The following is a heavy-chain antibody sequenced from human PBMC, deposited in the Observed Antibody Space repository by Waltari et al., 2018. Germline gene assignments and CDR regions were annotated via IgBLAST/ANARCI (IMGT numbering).Heavy chain of an antibody. V-gene: IGHV1-69*14. CDR2: IIPIFGTA. D-gene: IGHD6-19*01. CDR1: GGTFSSYA. CDR3: ARARKQWLVGLSGYYYYMDV. Sequence: QVQLVQSGAEVKKPGSSVKVSCKASGGTFSSYAISWVRQAPGQGLEWMGGIIPIFGTANYAQKFQGRVTITADKSTSTAYMELSSLRSEDTAVYYCARARKQWLVGLSGYYYYMDVWGKGTTVTVSS. J-gene: IGHJ6*03.